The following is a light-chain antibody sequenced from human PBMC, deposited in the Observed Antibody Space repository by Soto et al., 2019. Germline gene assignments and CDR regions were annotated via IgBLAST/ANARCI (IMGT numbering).Light chain of an antibody. Sequence: QSALTQPASVSGSPGQSITISCTGTSSDIGTYNLVSWYQHYPGKAPKLMIYEGIKRPSGVSNRFSGSKSGSTASLTISGLQAEDEADYFCSSFSTTSSPHVLFGGGTKLTVL. J-gene: IGLJ2*01. CDR3: SSFSTTSSPHVL. CDR1: SSDIGTYNL. CDR2: EGI. V-gene: IGLV2-14*02.